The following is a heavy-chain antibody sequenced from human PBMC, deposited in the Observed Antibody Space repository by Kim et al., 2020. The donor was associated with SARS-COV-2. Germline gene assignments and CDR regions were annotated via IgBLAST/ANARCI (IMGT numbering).Heavy chain of an antibody. CDR3: ARTYSSSSPPRESYYYYYYGMDV. CDR2: ISSNGGST. Sequence: GGSLRLSCAASGFTFSSYAMHWVRQAPGKGLEYVSAISSNGGSTYYANSVKGRFTISRDNSKNTLYLQMVSLRAEDMAVYYWARTYSSSSPPRESYYYYYYGMDVWGQGTTVTVSS. D-gene: IGHD6-6*01. CDR1: GFTFSSYA. J-gene: IGHJ6*02. V-gene: IGHV3-64*01.